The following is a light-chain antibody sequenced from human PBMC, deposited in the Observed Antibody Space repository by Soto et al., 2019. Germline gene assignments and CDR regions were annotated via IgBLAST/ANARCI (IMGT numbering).Light chain of an antibody. CDR2: GAS. V-gene: IGKV3-20*01. J-gene: IGKJ4*01. CDR1: QSVTSY. Sequence: EIVLTQSPGTLSLSPGERATHSCRASQSVTSYLAWYQQKPGQAPRLLIYGASSRATGIPDRFSGSGSGTDFTLTISRLEPEDFAVYYCQQYRSSPPLTFGGGTKVDIK. CDR3: QQYRSSPPLT.